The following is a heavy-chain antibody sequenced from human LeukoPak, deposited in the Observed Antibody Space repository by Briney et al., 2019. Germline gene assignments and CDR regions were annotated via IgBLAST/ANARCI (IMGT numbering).Heavy chain of an antibody. J-gene: IGHJ5*02. D-gene: IGHD3-10*01. CDR2: MNPNSGNT. V-gene: IGHV1-8*01. Sequence: ASVKVSCKASGYTFTSYDINWVRQATGQGLEWMGWMNPNSGNTVYAQNFQGRVTMTRNTSISTAYMELSSLKSEDTAVYYCAKRALRGVGLNWFDPWGQGTLVTVSS. CDR1: GYTFTSYD. CDR3: AKRALRGVGLNWFDP.